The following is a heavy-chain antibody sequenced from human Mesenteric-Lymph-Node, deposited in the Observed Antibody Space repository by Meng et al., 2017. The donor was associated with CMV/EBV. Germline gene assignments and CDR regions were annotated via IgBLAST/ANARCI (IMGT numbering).Heavy chain of an antibody. Sequence: GESLKISCAASGFTFRSYAMHWVGQAPGQGLEWVAVISYDGSNKYYADSVKGRFTIYRHTSKNTMYLKMNSLSPEDTAVYDCAEDIGGVWGGPHLLYCSMDVWGQGTPVTVSS. J-gene: IGHJ6*02. CDR3: AEDIGGVWGGPHLLYCSMDV. CDR2: ISYDGSNK. V-gene: IGHV3-30*04. D-gene: IGHD3-16*01. CDR1: GFTFRSYA.